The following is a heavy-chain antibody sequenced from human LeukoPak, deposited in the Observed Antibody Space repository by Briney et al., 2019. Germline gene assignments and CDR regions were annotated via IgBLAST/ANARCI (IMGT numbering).Heavy chain of an antibody. V-gene: IGHV1-69*04. CDR2: IIPILGIA. CDR3: ARERDLGYCSSTSCYVLDY. J-gene: IGHJ4*02. Sequence: AVKVSCKASGGTFSSYAISWVRQAPGQGLEWMGRIIPILGIANYAQKFQGRVTMTADKSTSTAYMELSSLRSEDTAVYYCARERDLGYCSSTSCYVLDYWGQGTLVTVSS. CDR1: GGTFSSYA. D-gene: IGHD2-2*01.